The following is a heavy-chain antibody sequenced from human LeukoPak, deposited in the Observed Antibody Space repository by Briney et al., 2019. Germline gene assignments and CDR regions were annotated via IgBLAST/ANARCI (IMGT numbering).Heavy chain of an antibody. Sequence: ASVKVSCKASGYTFTSYDINWVRQATGQRLEWMGWMNPNSGNTGYAQKFQGRVTMTRNTSISTAYMELSSLRSEDTAVYYCARGQGLNYDILTGYYYYYYMDVWGKGTTVTVS. CDR2: MNPNSGNT. CDR1: GYTFTSYD. CDR3: ARGQGLNYDILTGYYYYYYMDV. V-gene: IGHV1-8*01. J-gene: IGHJ6*03. D-gene: IGHD3-9*01.